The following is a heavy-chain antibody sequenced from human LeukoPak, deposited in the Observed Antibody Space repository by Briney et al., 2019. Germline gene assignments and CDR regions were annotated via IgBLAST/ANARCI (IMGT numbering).Heavy chain of an antibody. CDR2: INPNSGGT. CDR1: GYTFTGYY. D-gene: IGHD6-19*01. J-gene: IGHJ4*02. Sequence: ASVKVSCKASGYTFTGYYMHWVRQAPGQGLEWMGWINPNSGGTNYAQKFQGRVTMTRDTSISTAYMELSRLRSDDTAVYYCARDPQWLVHYFDYWGQGTLVTVSS. CDR3: ARDPQWLVHYFDY. V-gene: IGHV1-2*02.